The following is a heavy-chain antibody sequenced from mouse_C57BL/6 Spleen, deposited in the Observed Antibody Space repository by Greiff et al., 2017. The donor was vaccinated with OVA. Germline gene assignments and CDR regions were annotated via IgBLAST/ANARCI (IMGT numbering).Heavy chain of an antibody. CDR3: ARVYGSTYAMGD. CDR2: IHPNSGST. V-gene: IGHV1-64*01. D-gene: IGHD1-1*01. CDR1: GYTFTSYW. J-gene: IGHJ4*01. Sequence: VQLQQSGAELVKPGASVKLSCKASGYTFTSYWMHWVKQRPGQGLEWIGMIHPNSGSTNYNEKFKSKATLTVDTSSSTAYMQLSSLTSEDSAVYYCARVYGSTYAMGDWGQGTSVTVSS.